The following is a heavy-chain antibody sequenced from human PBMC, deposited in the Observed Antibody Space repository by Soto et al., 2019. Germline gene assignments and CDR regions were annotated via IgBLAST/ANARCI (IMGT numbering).Heavy chain of an antibody. D-gene: IGHD2-21*02. Sequence: QVQLVQSGAEVKKPGASVKVSCKASGYTFTSYDINWVRQATGQGLEWMGWMNPNSGNTGYAQKFQGRVTMTRNTSISTAYMELSSLRSEDTAVYYCAIEVPLAYCGGDCYSRNYYYYGMDVWDQGTTVTVSS. CDR3: AIEVPLAYCGGDCYSRNYYYYGMDV. V-gene: IGHV1-8*01. CDR2: MNPNSGNT. CDR1: GYTFTSYD. J-gene: IGHJ6*02.